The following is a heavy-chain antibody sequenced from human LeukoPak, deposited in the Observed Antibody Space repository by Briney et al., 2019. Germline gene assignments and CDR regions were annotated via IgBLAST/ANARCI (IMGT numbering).Heavy chain of an antibody. V-gene: IGHV3-64*01. Sequence: SGGSLRLSCAASGFTFSTYPMHWVRQAPGKGLEYVSGINHNGGTTYYANSVKGRFTISRDNSKNTLYLQMGSLRAEDMAVYYCARDAIAYGSGSYADYGGQGTLVTVSS. J-gene: IGHJ4*02. D-gene: IGHD3-10*01. CDR2: INHNGGTT. CDR1: GFTFSTYP. CDR3: ARDAIAYGSGSYADY.